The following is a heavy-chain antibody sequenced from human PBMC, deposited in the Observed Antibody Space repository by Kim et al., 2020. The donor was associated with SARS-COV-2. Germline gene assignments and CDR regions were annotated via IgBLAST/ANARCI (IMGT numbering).Heavy chain of an antibody. CDR2: IYYSGST. D-gene: IGHD3-22*01. V-gene: IGHV4-39*01. Sequence: SETLSLTCTVSGGSISSSSYYWGWIRQPPGKGLEWIGSIYYSGSTYYNPSLKSRVTISVDTSKNQFSLKLSSVTAADTAVYYCARHGYYDSSGYYPYYFDYWGQGTLVTVSS. J-gene: IGHJ4*02. CDR1: GGSISSSSYY. CDR3: ARHGYYDSSGYYPYYFDY.